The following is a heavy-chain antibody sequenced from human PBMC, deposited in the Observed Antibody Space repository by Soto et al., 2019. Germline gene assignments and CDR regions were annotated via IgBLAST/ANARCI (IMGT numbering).Heavy chain of an antibody. V-gene: IGHV3-74*01. CDR1: GFTFSSYW. J-gene: IGHJ4*02. CDR3: ARDENTVVVTAANLESYLDY. Sequence: VGSLRLSCAASGFTFSSYWMHCVRQAPGKGLVWVSRINSDGSSTSYADSVKGRFTISRDNAKNTLYLQMNSLRAEDTAVYYCARDENTVVVTAANLESYLDYWGQGTLVTVSS. CDR2: INSDGSST. D-gene: IGHD2-2*01.